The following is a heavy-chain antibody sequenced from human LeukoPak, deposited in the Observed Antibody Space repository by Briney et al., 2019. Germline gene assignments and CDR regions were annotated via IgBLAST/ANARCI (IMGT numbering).Heavy chain of an antibody. Sequence: GGSLRLSCAASGFTFSSYWMHWVRQAPGKGLVWVSRINTDGSSTSYADSVKGRFTISRDNAKNTLYLQMNSLRAEDTAVYYCARDWELPTVTNPNWYFDLWGRGTLVTVSS. CDR1: GFTFSSYW. CDR3: ARDWELPTVTNPNWYFDL. J-gene: IGHJ2*01. D-gene: IGHD4-11*01. V-gene: IGHV3-74*01. CDR2: INTDGSST.